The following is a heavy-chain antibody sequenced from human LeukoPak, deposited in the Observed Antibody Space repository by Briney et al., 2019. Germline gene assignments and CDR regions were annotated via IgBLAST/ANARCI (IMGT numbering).Heavy chain of an antibody. CDR2: IYHTGNT. CDR1: GGSISSYY. J-gene: IGHJ3*02. CDR3: ASYFFDQSKALDI. Sequence: PSETLPLTCTVSGGSISSYYWSWIRQAPGKGLEWIGYIYHTGNTNCNPSLKSRVTISIDTAKNQFSLKLSSVTAADTAIYYCASYFFDQSKALDIWGQGTMVTVSA. V-gene: IGHV4-59*01. D-gene: IGHD3-9*01.